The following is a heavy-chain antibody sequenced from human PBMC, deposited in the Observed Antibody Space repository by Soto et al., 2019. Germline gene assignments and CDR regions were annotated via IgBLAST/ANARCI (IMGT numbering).Heavy chain of an antibody. D-gene: IGHD3-16*01. CDR2: ISYDGSKK. Sequence: QVQLVESGGGVVQPGRSLRLSCAASGFTFSSYAMHWVRQAPGKGLEWVAVISYDGSKKYYADSVKGRFTISRDNSKNTLYVQMNSLRGEDTAVYYCARDHDYYFDYWGQGTLVTVSS. CDR1: GFTFSSYA. J-gene: IGHJ4*02. V-gene: IGHV3-30*04. CDR3: ARDHDYYFDY.